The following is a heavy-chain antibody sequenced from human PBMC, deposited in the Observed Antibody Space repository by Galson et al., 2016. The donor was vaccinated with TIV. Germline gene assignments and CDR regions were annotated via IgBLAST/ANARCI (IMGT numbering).Heavy chain of an antibody. Sequence: SLRLSCAASGFTFSSYGIHWVRQAPGKGLEWVAVISYDGSNKYYADSVRGRFTISRDSSKNTLYLQMNSLRAEDTAVYYCARDRYYDARGYYYYYYGMDVWGQGTTVTVSS. CDR3: ARDRYYDARGYYYYYYGMDV. D-gene: IGHD3-22*01. V-gene: IGHV3-33*05. CDR2: ISYDGSNK. J-gene: IGHJ6*02. CDR1: GFTFSSYG.